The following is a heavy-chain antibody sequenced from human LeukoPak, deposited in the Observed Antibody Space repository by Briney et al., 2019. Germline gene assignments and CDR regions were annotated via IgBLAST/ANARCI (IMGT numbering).Heavy chain of an antibody. CDR1: GYTFTGYY. V-gene: IGHV1-46*01. D-gene: IGHD6-6*01. J-gene: IGHJ4*02. CDR2: INPTGGST. Sequence: ASVKVSCKATGYTFTGYYMHWVRQAPGQGLEWMGIINPTGGSTTYAQKFQGRVTMTRDTSTSTVYMELSSLRSDDTAVYYCARTAARRFDYWGQGTLVTVSS. CDR3: ARTAARRFDY.